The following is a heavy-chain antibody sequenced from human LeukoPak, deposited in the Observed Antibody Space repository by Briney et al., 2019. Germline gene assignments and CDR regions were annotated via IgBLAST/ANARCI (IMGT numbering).Heavy chain of an antibody. CDR3: ARAWPRGGRYHGMDV. CDR2: IWYDGSNK. J-gene: IGHJ6*02. D-gene: IGHD3-10*01. CDR1: GFTFSSYG. Sequence: GSLRLSCAASGFTFSSYGMHWVRQAPGKGLEWVAVIWYDGSNKYYADSVKGRFTISRDNSKNTLYLQMNSLRAEDTAVYYCARAWPRGGRYHGMDVWGQGTTVTVSS. V-gene: IGHV3-33*01.